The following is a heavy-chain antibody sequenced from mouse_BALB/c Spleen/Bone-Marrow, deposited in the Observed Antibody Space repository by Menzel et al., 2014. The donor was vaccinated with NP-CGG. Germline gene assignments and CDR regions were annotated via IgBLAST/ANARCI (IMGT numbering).Heavy chain of an antibody. CDR3: ARYGNGLMDY. CDR2: IDTANGNT. CDR1: GFNIKDTY. V-gene: IGHV14-3*02. Sequence: EVQRVESGAELVKPGASVKLSCIASGFNIKDTYMHWVKQRPEQGLEWIGRIDTANGNTKYDPKFQGKATITADTSSNTAYLQLSSLTSEDTAVYYCARYGNGLMDYWGQGTSVTVSS. J-gene: IGHJ4*01. D-gene: IGHD2-1*01.